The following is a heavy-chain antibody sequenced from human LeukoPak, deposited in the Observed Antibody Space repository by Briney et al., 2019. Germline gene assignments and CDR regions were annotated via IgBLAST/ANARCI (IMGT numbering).Heavy chain of an antibody. CDR3: AKGGGSWYFDY. Sequence: GGSLRLSCAASGFTFSNYDMTWVRQAPGKGLEWVSSIRGSGNRTYYTDSVKGRFTISRDNSKNTLYLQMNSLGAEDTAVYYCAKGGGSWYFDYWGQGNLVTVSS. V-gene: IGHV3-23*01. J-gene: IGHJ4*02. CDR2: IRGSGNRT. D-gene: IGHD3-10*01. CDR1: GFTFSNYD.